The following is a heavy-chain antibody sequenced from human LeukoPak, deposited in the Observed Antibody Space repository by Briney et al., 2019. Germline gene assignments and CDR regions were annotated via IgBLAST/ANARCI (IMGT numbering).Heavy chain of an antibody. D-gene: IGHD6-13*01. CDR1: GFTFSSYA. J-gene: IGHJ4*02. Sequence: GGSLRLSCAASGFTFSSYAMHWVRQAPGKGLGWVAVISYDGSNKYYADSVKGRFTISRDNSKNTLYVQMNSLRVEDTAVYYCVKGSAAARPYYFDYWGQGTLVTVSS. V-gene: IGHV3-30-3*01. CDR2: ISYDGSNK. CDR3: VKGSAAARPYYFDY.